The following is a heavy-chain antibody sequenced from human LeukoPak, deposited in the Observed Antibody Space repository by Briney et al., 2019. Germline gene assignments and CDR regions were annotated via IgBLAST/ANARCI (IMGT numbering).Heavy chain of an antibody. CDR3: ARGRRGYSYGYVDY. D-gene: IGHD5-18*01. V-gene: IGHV4-39*07. Sequence: SETLSLTCTVSGGSISSSSYYWGWIRQPPGKGLEWIGEINHSGSTNYNPSLKSRVTISVDTSKNQFSLKLSSVTAADTAVYYCARGRRGYSYGYVDYWGQGTLVTVSS. J-gene: IGHJ4*02. CDR2: INHSGST. CDR1: GGSISSSSYY.